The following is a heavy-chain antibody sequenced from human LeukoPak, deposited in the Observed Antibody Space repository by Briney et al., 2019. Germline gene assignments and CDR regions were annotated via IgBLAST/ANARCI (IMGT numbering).Heavy chain of an antibody. Sequence: GGSLRLSCAASGFTFSSYGMHWVRQAPGKGLEWVAFIRYDGSNKYYADSVKGRFTISRDNSKNTLYLQMNSLRAEDTAVYYCAKYYDFWSGYPHAFDIWGQGTMVTVSS. CDR2: IRYDGSNK. D-gene: IGHD3-3*01. V-gene: IGHV3-30*02. J-gene: IGHJ3*02. CDR3: AKYYDFWSGYPHAFDI. CDR1: GFTFSSYG.